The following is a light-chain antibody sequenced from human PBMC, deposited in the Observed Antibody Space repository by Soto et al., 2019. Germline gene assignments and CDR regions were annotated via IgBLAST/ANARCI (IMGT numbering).Light chain of an antibody. CDR1: QSISSW. J-gene: IGKJ1*01. CDR2: DSS. CDR3: QQYNSYPWT. V-gene: IGKV1-5*01. Sequence: DIQMTQSPSTLSASVGDRVTITCRASQSISSWLAWYQQKPGKTPELLVFDSSTLQSGVPSRFSGSGSGKEFTLTITSLQPDDFATDYCQQYNSYPWTFGQGTKVDI.